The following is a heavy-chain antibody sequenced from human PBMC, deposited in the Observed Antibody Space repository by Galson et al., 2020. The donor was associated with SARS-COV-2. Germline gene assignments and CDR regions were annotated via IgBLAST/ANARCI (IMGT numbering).Heavy chain of an antibody. J-gene: IGHJ3*01. CDR1: GASIKSYF. CDR3: ARYPTYNYPTDAFDV. V-gene: IGHV4-59*01. Sequence: TSETLSLTCTVYGASIKSYFWSWIRQPPGKGLEWIGNIIYSGATDHNPSLKSRVTISVDTSQNQFSLNLRSVTESDTAVYYCARYPTYNYPTDAFDVWGQGTAVTVSS. D-gene: IGHD1-1*01. CDR2: IIYSGAT.